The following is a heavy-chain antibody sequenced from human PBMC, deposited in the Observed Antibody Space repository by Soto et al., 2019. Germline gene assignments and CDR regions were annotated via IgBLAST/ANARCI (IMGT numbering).Heavy chain of an antibody. J-gene: IGHJ6*03. Sequence: SGPTLVNPTETLTLTCTVSPFSLSNARMGVSWIRQPPGKALEWLAHIFSNDEKSYSTSLKSRLTISKDTSKSQVVLTMTNMDPVDTATYYCARGTSGYDMYYYYYMDVWGKGTTVTVSS. D-gene: IGHD5-12*01. V-gene: IGHV2-26*01. CDR2: IFSNDEK. CDR3: ARGTSGYDMYYYYYMDV. CDR1: PFSLSNARMG.